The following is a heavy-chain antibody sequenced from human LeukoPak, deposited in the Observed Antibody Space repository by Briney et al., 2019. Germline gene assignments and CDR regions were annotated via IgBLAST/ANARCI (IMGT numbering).Heavy chain of an antibody. CDR3: SRDRMGTKSFDY. D-gene: IGHD5-24*01. Sequence: GESLRLSCAPSGFTVRSNYMSWVRQAPGKGLEWVSVISSGGSTYCADSVKGRFTISRDSSKNTLYLQMRSLRAEDTALYYCSRDRMGTKSFDYWGQGTLVTVSS. CDR1: GFTVRSNY. V-gene: IGHV3-66*01. J-gene: IGHJ4*02. CDR2: ISSGGST.